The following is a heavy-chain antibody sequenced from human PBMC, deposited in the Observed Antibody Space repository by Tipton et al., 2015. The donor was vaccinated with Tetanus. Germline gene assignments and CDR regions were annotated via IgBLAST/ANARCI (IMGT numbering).Heavy chain of an antibody. CDR1: GYTFTSYG. CDR3: ARSQDTIIGTKSFDY. D-gene: IGHD1-7*01. J-gene: IGHJ4*02. CDR2: TSAYNGYT. V-gene: IGHV1-18*01. Sequence: QLVQSGAEVKKPGASVKVSCKASGYTFTSYGISWVRQAPGQGLEWMGWTSAYNGYTNYAQKLQGRVTMSTDTSTSTAYMELRSLRSDDTAVYYCARSQDTIIGTKSFDYWGQGTLVTVSS.